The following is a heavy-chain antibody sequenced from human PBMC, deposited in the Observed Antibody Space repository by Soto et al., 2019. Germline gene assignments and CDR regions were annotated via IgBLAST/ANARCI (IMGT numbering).Heavy chain of an antibody. CDR1: GASLSSGGYY. D-gene: IGHD3-22*01. CDR2: IFHTGTT. Sequence: QVQLQESGPGLAKPSQTLSLTCTVSGASLSSGGYYWTWIRQVPGKALEWIGYIFHTGTTFYNPSLRSRVVMSIEKSDNQFSLNLRSVTAADTAVYYCARGLGYDSNGRFLAAFDVWGQGTMLTVSS. V-gene: IGHV4-31*03. CDR3: ARGLGYDSNGRFLAAFDV. J-gene: IGHJ3*01.